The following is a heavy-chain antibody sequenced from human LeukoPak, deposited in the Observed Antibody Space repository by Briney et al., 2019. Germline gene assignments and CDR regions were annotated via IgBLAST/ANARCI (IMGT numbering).Heavy chain of an antibody. CDR3: ADLSEVGY. J-gene: IGHJ4*02. D-gene: IGHD1-26*01. CDR2: ISFDGSSQ. V-gene: IGHV3-30*03. Sequence: PGGSLRLSCAASAFTFSNYGIHWVRQAPGKGLEWVAFISFDGSSQYYADFVKGRFTISRDNSKDTVYLQMSSLRAEDTALYYCADLSEVGYWGQGTLVIVSS. CDR1: AFTFSNYG.